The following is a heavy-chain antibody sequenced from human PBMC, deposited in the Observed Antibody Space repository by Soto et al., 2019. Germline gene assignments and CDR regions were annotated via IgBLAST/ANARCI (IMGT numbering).Heavy chain of an antibody. CDR2: IWYDGSNK. V-gene: IGHV3-33*01. D-gene: IGHD3-22*01. CDR1: GFTFSSYG. J-gene: IGHJ4*02. CDR3: ARGYYDSSGYYLVDY. Sequence: PGGSLRLSCAASGFTFSSYGMHWVRQAPGKGLEWVAVIWYDGSNKYYADSVKGRFTISRGNSKNTLYLQMNSLRAEDTAVYYCARGYYDSSGYYLVDYWGQGTLVTVSS.